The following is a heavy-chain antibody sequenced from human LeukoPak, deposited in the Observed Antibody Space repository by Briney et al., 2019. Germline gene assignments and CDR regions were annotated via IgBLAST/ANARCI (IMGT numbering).Heavy chain of an antibody. D-gene: IGHD2-15*01. CDR1: GFTFSSYS. Sequence: GGSLRLSCAASGFTFSSYSMNWVRQAPGKGLEWVLSISSSSSYIYHADSVKGRFTISRDNAKNSLYLQMNSLRAEDTAVYYCARAVGPYCSGGSCFMRPSFDYWGQGTLVTVSS. V-gene: IGHV3-21*01. CDR3: ARAVGPYCSGGSCFMRPSFDY. J-gene: IGHJ4*02. CDR2: ISSSSSYI.